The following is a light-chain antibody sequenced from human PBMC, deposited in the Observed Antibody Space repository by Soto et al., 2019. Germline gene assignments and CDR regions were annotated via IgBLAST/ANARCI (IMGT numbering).Light chain of an antibody. CDR3: CSYTTSDTRV. CDR1: SNVLGRYNY. J-gene: IGLJ1*01. Sequence: QSALTQPRSVSGSPGQSVTLSCTGTSNVLGRYNYVTWYQQHPGEAPKLVMYDVAQRPAGVSDRLSGDKSGNTASLTISGLQAEDEADYYCCSYTTSDTRVFGTGTKVTVL. CDR2: DVA. V-gene: IGLV2-11*01.